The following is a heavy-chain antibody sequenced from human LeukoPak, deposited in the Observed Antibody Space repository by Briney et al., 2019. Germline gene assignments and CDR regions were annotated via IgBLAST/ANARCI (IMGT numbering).Heavy chain of an antibody. CDR1: GGSFSGYY. J-gene: IGHJ5*02. Sequence: SETLSLTCAVYGGSFSGYYWSWTRQPPGKGLEWIGEINHSGSTNYNPSLKSRVTISVDTSKNQFSLKLSSVTAADTAVYYCAKGRTPGIAAAGNNRGLWFDPWGQGTLVTVSS. V-gene: IGHV4-34*01. D-gene: IGHD6-13*01. CDR2: INHSGST. CDR3: AKGRTPGIAAAGNNRGLWFDP.